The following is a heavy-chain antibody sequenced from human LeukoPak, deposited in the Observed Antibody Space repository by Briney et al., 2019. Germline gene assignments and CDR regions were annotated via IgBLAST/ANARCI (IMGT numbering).Heavy chain of an antibody. V-gene: IGHV3-11*04. CDR2: ISSSGSSI. J-gene: IGHJ4*02. CDR3: ARGEPNYYNSSGYCDY. CDR1: GFTFSDYY. Sequence: GGSLRLSCAASGFTFSDYYMSWIRQAPGKGLEWVSYISSSGSSIYYADSVKGRFTISRDNAKNSLYLQMNNLRAEDTAVYYLARGEPNYYNSSGYCDYWGQGALVTVSS. D-gene: IGHD3-22*01.